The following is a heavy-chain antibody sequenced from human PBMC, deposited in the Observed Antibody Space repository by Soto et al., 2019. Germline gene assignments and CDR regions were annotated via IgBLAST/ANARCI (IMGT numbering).Heavy chain of an antibody. CDR1: GYTFTGYY. J-gene: IGHJ5*02. Sequence: ASVKVSCKASGYTFTGYYMHWVRQAPGQGLEWMGWINPNSGNTNYAQKFQGWVTITRDTSASTAYMELSSLISEDTALYFCARDDRGDPSTYYNWFDPWGQGTLVTVSS. CDR2: INPNSGNT. D-gene: IGHD2-21*01. V-gene: IGHV1-2*04. CDR3: ARDDRGDPSTYYNWFDP.